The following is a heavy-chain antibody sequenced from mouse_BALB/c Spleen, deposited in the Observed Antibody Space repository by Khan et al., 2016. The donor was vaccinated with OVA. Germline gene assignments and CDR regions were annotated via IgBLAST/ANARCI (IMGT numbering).Heavy chain of an antibody. D-gene: IGHD2-3*01. Sequence: IQLVQSGAELVKSGATVKLSCTASGLNIKDTYMHWLKQWPEQGLEWIGRIDPPNGNTKYDPKFQGKATITSDTSSNTAYLQLSSLTSEDTAVYYCARDGYSPWFAYWGQGTLVTVSA. CDR1: GLNIKDTY. V-gene: IGHV14-3*02. CDR2: IDPPNGNT. J-gene: IGHJ3*01. CDR3: ARDGYSPWFAY.